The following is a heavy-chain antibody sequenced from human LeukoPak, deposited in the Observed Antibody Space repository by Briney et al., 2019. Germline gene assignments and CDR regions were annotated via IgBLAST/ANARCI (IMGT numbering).Heavy chain of an antibody. V-gene: IGHV3-11*06. CDR3: ARRARESDF. CDR1: GFTFSDYY. CDR2: ITPTGSET. J-gene: IGHJ4*02. Sequence: PRGSPRLSCAASGFTFSDYYMNWICQTPGKGLEWVSYITPTGSETNYADSVKGRFTISRDNAKNLLYLQMNSLRAEDTAVYYCARRARESDFWGQSTLVPVSS.